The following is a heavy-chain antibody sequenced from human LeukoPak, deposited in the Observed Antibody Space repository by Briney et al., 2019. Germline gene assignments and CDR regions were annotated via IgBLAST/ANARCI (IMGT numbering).Heavy chain of an antibody. V-gene: IGHV3-11*01. Sequence: PGGSLRLSCAASGFTFSDYYMSWIRQAPGKGLEWIAYISTSSSTIYYADSVKGRFTISRDNAKNSLYLLMNSLRAEDTALYYCARDYYDTNTYNYGMDVWGQGTTVTVSS. D-gene: IGHD3-22*01. CDR2: ISTSSSTI. J-gene: IGHJ6*02. CDR1: GFTFSDYY. CDR3: ARDYYDTNTYNYGMDV.